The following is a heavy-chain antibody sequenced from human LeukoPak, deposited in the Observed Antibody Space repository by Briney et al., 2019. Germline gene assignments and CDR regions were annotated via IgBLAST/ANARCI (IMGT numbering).Heavy chain of an antibody. V-gene: IGHV3-48*01. J-gene: IGHJ6*02. CDR2: ISSSSSTI. CDR1: GFSFSTYS. D-gene: IGHD6-19*01. Sequence: PGGSLRLSCAASGFSFSTYSMNWARLAPGKGPEWVSYISSSSSTIYYADSVKGRFTISRDNAKNSLYLQMNSLRAEDTAVYYCAREEGLAVAPQYGMDVWGQGTTVTVSS. CDR3: AREEGLAVAPQYGMDV.